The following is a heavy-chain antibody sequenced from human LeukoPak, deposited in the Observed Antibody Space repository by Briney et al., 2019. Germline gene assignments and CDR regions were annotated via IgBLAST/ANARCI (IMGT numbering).Heavy chain of an antibody. D-gene: IGHD6-19*01. J-gene: IGHJ4*02. CDR3: ARDRGDSGWYEFDS. V-gene: IGHV3-7*01. Sequence: GGSVSLSCAASGFSFNIYWMSWVRQAPGKGLEWVASIKPDGSENYYVDSVKGRITISRDNAKHSLYLQMNSLRAADTAVFYCARDRGDSGWYEFDSWGQGTLVTVSS. CDR2: IKPDGSEN. CDR1: GFSFNIYW.